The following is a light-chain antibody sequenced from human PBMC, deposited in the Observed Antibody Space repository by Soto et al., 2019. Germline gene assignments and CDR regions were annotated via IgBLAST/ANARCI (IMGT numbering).Light chain of an antibody. V-gene: IGLV2-8*01. CDR1: SNDVGNDNY. J-gene: IGLJ2*01. CDR3: SSYSGTNNLLI. Sequence: QSALTQPPSASGSPGQSVTISCTGTSNDVGNDNYVSWYQQHPGKAPKVLISEVSKRPSGVPDRFSGSKSGNMASLTVSGLQAEDEADYYCSSYSGTNNLLIFCGGTKVTVL. CDR2: EVS.